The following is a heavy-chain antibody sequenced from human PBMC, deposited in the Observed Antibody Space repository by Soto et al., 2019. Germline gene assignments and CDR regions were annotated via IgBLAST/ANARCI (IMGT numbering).Heavy chain of an antibody. CDR2: IYWDDDK. D-gene: IGHD6-19*01. CDR3: AHRLISCIAVGEDWFDP. V-gene: IGHV2-5*02. J-gene: IGHJ5*02. Sequence: QITLKESGPTLVKPTQTLTLTCTFSGFSLSTLGVGVGWIRQPPGTALEWLALIYWDDDKRYSPSLKSRLTITKDTSKNQVVLTMTNMDPVDTATYYCAHRLISCIAVGEDWFDPWGQGTLVTVSS. CDR1: GFSLSTLGVG.